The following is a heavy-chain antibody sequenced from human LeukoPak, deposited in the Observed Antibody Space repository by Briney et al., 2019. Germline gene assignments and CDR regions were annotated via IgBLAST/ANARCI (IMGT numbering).Heavy chain of an antibody. J-gene: IGHJ6*04. CDR3: ARETAAGFYYGMDV. CDR1: GRSFSGYY. D-gene: IGHD6-13*01. V-gene: IGHV4-34*01. CDR2: INHSGST. Sequence: SETLSLTCAVYGRSFSGYYWNWIRQPPGKGLEWIGEINHSGSTNYNPSLKSRVTISVDTSKNQFSLKLSSVTAADTAVYYCARETAAGFYYGMDVWGKGTTVTVSS.